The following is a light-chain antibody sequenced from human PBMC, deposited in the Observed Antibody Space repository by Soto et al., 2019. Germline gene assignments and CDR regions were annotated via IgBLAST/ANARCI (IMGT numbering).Light chain of an antibody. CDR1: QSVSDY. Sequence: EIVLTQSPANLFLSPGERATVSCRASQSVSDYLAWYQQKPGRAPRLLIYDASNRATGIPARFSGSGSGTDFTLTISSLEPEDFAVYYCQQRSSWPLTFGGGTKVEIK. V-gene: IGKV3-11*01. CDR3: QQRSSWPLT. J-gene: IGKJ4*01. CDR2: DAS.